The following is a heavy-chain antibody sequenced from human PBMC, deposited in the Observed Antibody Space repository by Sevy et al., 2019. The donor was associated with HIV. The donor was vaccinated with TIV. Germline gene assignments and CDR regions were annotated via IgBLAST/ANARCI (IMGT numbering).Heavy chain of an antibody. CDR2: ICGGDGST. CDR1: GFRFSSFA. J-gene: IGHJ3*02. Sequence: GGCLRLSCAASGFRFSSFAMIWVRQAPGKGLEWVSEICGGDGSTYYADPVKGRFTISRDNSKNTVYLQMSSLRAEDTALYYCAKGCHSDHFGADTLDIWGQGTMVTVSS. V-gene: IGHV3-23*01. D-gene: IGHD1-26*01. CDR3: AKGCHSDHFGADTLDI.